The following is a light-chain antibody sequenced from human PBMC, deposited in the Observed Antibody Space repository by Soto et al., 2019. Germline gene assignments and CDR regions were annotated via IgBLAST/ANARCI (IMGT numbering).Light chain of an antibody. CDR3: QQYDSYPYT. J-gene: IGKJ2*01. Sequence: DIRMTQSPSTLSASVGDRVTITCRASQNINNWLAWYQQTPGKAPKLLIFDASSLESGAPSRFSGSAFGTRFTLTINSLQPDDFVTYYCQQYDSYPYTFGQGTKVDIK. V-gene: IGKV1-5*01. CDR1: QNINNW. CDR2: DAS.